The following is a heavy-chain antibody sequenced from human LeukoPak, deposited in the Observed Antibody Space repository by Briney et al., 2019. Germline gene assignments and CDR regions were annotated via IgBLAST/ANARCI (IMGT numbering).Heavy chain of an antibody. V-gene: IGHV4-30-4*08. CDR3: ARAGYEYSSSSSDY. D-gene: IGHD6-6*01. CDR2: IYYSGST. Sequence: PSETLSLTCTVSGGSISRGDYYWSWIRQPPGKGLEWIGYIYYSGSTYYNPSLKSRVTISVDTSKNQLSLKLSSVTAADTAVYYCARAGYEYSSSSSDYWGQGTRVTVSS. J-gene: IGHJ4*02. CDR1: GGSISRGDYY.